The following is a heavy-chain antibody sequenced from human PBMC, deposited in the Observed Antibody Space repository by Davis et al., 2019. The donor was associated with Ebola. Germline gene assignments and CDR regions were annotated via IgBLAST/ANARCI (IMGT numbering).Heavy chain of an antibody. Sequence: GGSLRLSCAASGFTFSGSAMHWVRQSSGKGLEWVGRIRSKANSYATAYAASVKGRFTISRDDSKNTAYLQMNSLKTEDTAVYYCTSVDYGDSESWGQGTLVTVSS. CDR2: IRSKANSYAT. V-gene: IGHV3-73*01. CDR1: GFTFSGSA. CDR3: TSVDYGDSES. J-gene: IGHJ5*02. D-gene: IGHD4-17*01.